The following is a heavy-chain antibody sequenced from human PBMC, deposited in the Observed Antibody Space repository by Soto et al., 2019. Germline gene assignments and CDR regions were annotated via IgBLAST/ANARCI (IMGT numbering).Heavy chain of an antibody. CDR2: ISYDGSNK. CDR3: ARVGTMVRGVIITNYYYYGMDV. V-gene: IGHV3-30-3*01. CDR1: GFTFSSYA. D-gene: IGHD3-10*01. J-gene: IGHJ6*02. Sequence: PGGSLRLSCAASGFTFSSYAMHWVRQAPGKGLEWVAVISYDGSNKYYADSVKGRFTISRDNSKNTLYLQMNSLRAEDTAVYYCARVGTMVRGVIITNYYYYGMDVWGQGTTVTVSS.